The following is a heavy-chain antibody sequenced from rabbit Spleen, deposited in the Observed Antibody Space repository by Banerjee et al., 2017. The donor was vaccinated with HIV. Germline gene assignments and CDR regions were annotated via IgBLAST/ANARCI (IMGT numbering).Heavy chain of an antibody. CDR3: ARYYIFYGMDL. V-gene: IGHV1S47*01. Sequence: EESGGDLVKPGASLTLTCTASGVDFSSNAMCWFRHAPGKGLEWIGAIYTGRGGTDYAKWVNGRFTISSDNAQYTVDLQMNSLTAADTATYFCARYYIFYGMDLWGQGTLVT. D-gene: IGHD4-1*01. CDR2: IYTGRGGT. J-gene: IGHJ6*01. CDR1: GVDFSSNA.